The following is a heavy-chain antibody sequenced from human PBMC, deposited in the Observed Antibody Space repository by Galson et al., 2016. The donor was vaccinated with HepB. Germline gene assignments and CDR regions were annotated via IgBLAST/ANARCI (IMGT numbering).Heavy chain of an antibody. J-gene: IGHJ4*02. Sequence: SLRLSCAASGFTFRNYWMSWVRQAPGKGLEWVAVTWNDGTNKYYMNSVKGRFTISRDNSKNTLYLQMNSLRAEDTAVYYCARDLSVAVAGNPFDYWGQGTLVTVSS. D-gene: IGHD6-19*01. CDR3: ARDLSVAVAGNPFDY. CDR2: TWNDGTNK. CDR1: GFTFRNYW. V-gene: IGHV3-33*08.